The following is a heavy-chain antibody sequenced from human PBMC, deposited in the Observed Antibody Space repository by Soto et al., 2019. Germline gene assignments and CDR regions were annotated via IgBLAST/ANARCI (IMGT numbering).Heavy chain of an antibody. Sequence: QVQLVQSGAEVKKPGASVKVSCKASGYTFTSYYMHWVRQAPGQGLEWMGVINPSGGSTNYSQDSQGRVTMTRDTSTSTVYMELSSLRSEDTAVYYCARVLGPGYFDYWGQGTLVTVSS. D-gene: IGHD2-15*01. V-gene: IGHV1-46*01. CDR3: ARVLGPGYFDY. CDR1: GYTFTSYY. CDR2: INPSGGST. J-gene: IGHJ4*02.